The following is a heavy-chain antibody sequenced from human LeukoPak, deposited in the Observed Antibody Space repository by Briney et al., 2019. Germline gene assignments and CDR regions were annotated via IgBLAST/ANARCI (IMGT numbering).Heavy chain of an antibody. Sequence: EDSVKVSCKASGYTFTGYYMHWVRQAPGQGLEWMGWINPNSGGTNYAQKFQGRVTMTRDTSISTAYMQLSRLKSDDTAVYYCAREPVTTMVGGVDYWGQGTLVTVSS. CDR3: AREPVTTMVGGVDY. CDR2: INPNSGGT. D-gene: IGHD4-23*01. CDR1: GYTFTGYY. V-gene: IGHV1-2*02. J-gene: IGHJ4*02.